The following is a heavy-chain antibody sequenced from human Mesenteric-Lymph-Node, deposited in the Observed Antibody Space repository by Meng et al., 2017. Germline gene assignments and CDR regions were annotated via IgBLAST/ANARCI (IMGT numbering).Heavy chain of an antibody. CDR2: IYTSGST. V-gene: IGHV4-4*07. D-gene: IGHD1-26*01. Sequence: GSLRLSCTVSRGSIGNYYWTWIRQPAGKGLEWIGRIYTSGSTKYNPSLKSRVTISVDTSKNQFSLKLSSVTAADTAVYYCARGSGSYPAPNDYWGQGTLVTVSS. CDR1: RGSIGNYY. J-gene: IGHJ4*02. CDR3: ARGSGSYPAPNDY.